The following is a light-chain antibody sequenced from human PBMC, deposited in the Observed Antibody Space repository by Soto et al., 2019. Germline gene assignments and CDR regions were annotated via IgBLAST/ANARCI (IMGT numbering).Light chain of an antibody. J-gene: IGLJ1*01. CDR1: SSDVGGFNY. V-gene: IGLV2-8*01. CDR3: SSYAGSNNPLFV. Sequence: QSALAQPPSASGSPGQSITISCTGTSSDVGGFNYVSWHQQHPAKAPKVIIYEVTKRPSGVPDRFSGSKSANTASLTVSGLQAEDEADYYCSSYAGSNNPLFVFGTGTKVTVL. CDR2: EVT.